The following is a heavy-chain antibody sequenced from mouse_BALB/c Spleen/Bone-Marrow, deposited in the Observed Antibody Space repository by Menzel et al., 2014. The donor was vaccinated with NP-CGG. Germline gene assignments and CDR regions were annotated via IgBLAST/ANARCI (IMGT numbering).Heavy chain of an antibody. CDR1: GFAFXSWA. J-gene: IGHJ2*01. CDR3: ARAGRYDGNFDY. CDR2: ISSGGSYT. D-gene: IGHD2-14*01. Sequence: EVQLQESGGGLVKPGGSLRLSCAASGFAFXSWAMSWVRQTPEKRLEWVATISSGGSYTYCLDSVKGRFTISRDNAKNTLYLQMSSLRSKDTAMYYCARAGRYDGNFDYWGQGTTLTVSS. V-gene: IGHV5-9-3*01.